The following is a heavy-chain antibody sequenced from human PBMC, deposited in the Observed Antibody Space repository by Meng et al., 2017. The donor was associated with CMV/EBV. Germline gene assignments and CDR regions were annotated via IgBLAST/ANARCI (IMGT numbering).Heavy chain of an antibody. D-gene: IGHD3-3*01. CDR3: ARDPFGATIGY. CDR2: INSDGSTT. J-gene: IGHJ4*02. Sequence: SCAASGFTFSDYWMHWVRQAPGKGLVWVSRINSDGSTTSYADSVKGRFTISRDNAKNTVYLQMNNLRAEDTAVYYCARDPFGATIGYWGQGTLVTVSS. V-gene: IGHV3-74*01. CDR1: GFTFSDYW.